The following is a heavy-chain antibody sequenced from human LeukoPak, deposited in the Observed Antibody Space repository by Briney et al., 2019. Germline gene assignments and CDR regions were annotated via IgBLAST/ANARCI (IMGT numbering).Heavy chain of an antibody. Sequence: PSETLSLTCTVSGGSISSYYWSWIRQPPGKGLEWIGYIYYSGSTNYNPSLKSRVTISVDTSKNQFSLKLSSVTAADTAVYYCARQRRDGYPWWYFDLWGRGTLVTVSS. D-gene: IGHD5-12*01. CDR1: GGSISSYY. J-gene: IGHJ2*01. V-gene: IGHV4-59*08. CDR2: IYYSGST. CDR3: ARQRRDGYPWWYFDL.